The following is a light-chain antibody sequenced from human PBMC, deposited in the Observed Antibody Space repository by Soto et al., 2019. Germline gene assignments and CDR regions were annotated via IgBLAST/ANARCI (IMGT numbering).Light chain of an antibody. Sequence: DIVMTQSPLSLPVTPGEPASISCRSSQSLLHSNRYNYLDWYLQKPGQSPQLLISLGSNRASGVPARFSGSGSATDFTLNIARVEAEDFGVYYCMQALQRPYTFGQGTKLEIK. CDR1: QSLLHSNRYNY. CDR2: LGS. J-gene: IGKJ2*01. V-gene: IGKV2-28*01. CDR3: MQALQRPYT.